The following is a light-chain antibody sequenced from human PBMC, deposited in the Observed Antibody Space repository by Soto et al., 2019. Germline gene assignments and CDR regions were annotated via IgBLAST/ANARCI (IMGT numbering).Light chain of an antibody. CDR2: KAS. V-gene: IGKV1-5*03. CDR1: QSISIW. CDR3: QQYSTYTPRT. Sequence: DIQMTQSPSTLSASVGDRVTITCRASQSISIWLAWYQQKPGKAPKILIYKASSLESGVPSRFSGRGARTELPLTSRSPQPDDFANYYCQQYSTYTPRTFGQGTKVEIK. J-gene: IGKJ1*01.